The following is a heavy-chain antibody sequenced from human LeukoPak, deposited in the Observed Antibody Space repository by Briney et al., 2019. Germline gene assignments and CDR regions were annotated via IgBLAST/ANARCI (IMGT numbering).Heavy chain of an antibody. J-gene: IGHJ3*02. V-gene: IGHV4-61*03. D-gene: IGHD3-22*01. CDR1: GYSITTSSY. Sequence: PSETLSLTCAVSGYSITTSSYWSWIRQPPGKGPEWIGSINYSGRTKYNPSLQSRVTISLDTSKNLFSLQLISVTAADTAGYYCARLVDYDNSGDPDIFDIWGQGTMVTVSS. CDR3: ARLVDYDNSGDPDIFDI. CDR2: INYSGRT.